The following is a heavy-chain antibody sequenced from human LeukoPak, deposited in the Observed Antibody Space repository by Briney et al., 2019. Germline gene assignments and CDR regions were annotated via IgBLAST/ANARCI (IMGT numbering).Heavy chain of an antibody. CDR3: ARIDDFWSGYSFGYYYYMDV. D-gene: IGHD3-3*01. V-gene: IGHV3-48*01. J-gene: IGHJ6*03. CDR1: GFTFSSYS. CDR2: ISSSSSTI. Sequence: GGSLRLSCAASGFTFSSYSMNWVRQAPGKGLEWVSYISSSSSTIYYADSVKGRFTISRDNAKNSLYLQMNSLRAEDTAVYYCARIDDFWSGYSFGYYYYMDVWGKGTTVTVSS.